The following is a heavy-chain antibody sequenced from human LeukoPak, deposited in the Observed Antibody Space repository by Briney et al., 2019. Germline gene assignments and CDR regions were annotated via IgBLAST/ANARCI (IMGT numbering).Heavy chain of an antibody. V-gene: IGHV4-39*07. CDR1: GGSISSSSYY. CDR2: INHSGST. J-gene: IGHJ4*02. Sequence: SETLSLTCTVSGGSISSSSYYWGWIRQPPGKGLEWIGEINHSGSTNYNPSLKSRVTISVDTSKNQFSLKLSSVTAADTAVYYCARGSFDYWGQGTLVTVSS. D-gene: IGHD2-15*01. CDR3: ARGSFDY.